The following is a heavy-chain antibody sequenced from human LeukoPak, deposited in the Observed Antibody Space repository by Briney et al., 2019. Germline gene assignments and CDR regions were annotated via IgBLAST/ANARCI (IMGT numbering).Heavy chain of an antibody. D-gene: IGHD3-22*01. J-gene: IGHJ4*02. Sequence: PSETLSLTCTVPGGSISSGGYYWSWIRQHPGKGLEWIGYIYYSGSTYYNPSLKSRVTISVDTPKNQFSLKLSSVTAADTAVYYCARGNYYDSSGYYLFDYWGQGTLVTVSS. CDR1: GGSISSGGYY. CDR3: ARGNYYDSSGYYLFDY. CDR2: IYYSGST. V-gene: IGHV4-31*03.